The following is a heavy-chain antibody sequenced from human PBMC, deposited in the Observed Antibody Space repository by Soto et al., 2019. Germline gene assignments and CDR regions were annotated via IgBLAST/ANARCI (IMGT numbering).Heavy chain of an antibody. CDR2: IYYSGST. V-gene: IGHV4-31*03. J-gene: IGHJ4*02. CDR3: ARVRGPDILTGYRPCLFDY. Sequence: SETLSLTCTVSGGSISSGGYYWSWIRQHPGKGLEWIGYIYYSGSTYYNPSLKSRVTISVDTSKNQFSLKLSSVTAADTAVYYCARVRGPDILTGYRPCLFDYWGQGTLVTVSS. CDR1: GGSISSGGYY. D-gene: IGHD3-9*01.